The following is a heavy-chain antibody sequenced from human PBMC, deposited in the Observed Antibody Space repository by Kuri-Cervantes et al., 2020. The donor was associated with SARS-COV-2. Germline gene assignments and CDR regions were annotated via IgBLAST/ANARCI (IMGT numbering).Heavy chain of an antibody. D-gene: IGHD1-1*01. CDR2: ISGSGGST. J-gene: IGHJ3*02. CDR3: AIIGTLYNFDAFDI. Sequence: GESLKISCAASGFTFCSYAMSWVRQAPGKGLEWVSAISGSGGSTYYADSVKGRFTISRDNAKNSLYLQMNSLRAEDTAVYYCAIIGTLYNFDAFDIWGQGTMVTVSS. CDR1: GFTFCSYA. V-gene: IGHV3-23*01.